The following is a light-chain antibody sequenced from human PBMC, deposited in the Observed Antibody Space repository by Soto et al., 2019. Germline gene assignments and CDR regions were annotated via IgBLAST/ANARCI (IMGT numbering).Light chain of an antibody. V-gene: IGLV8-61*01. CDR1: SSSVSTTYY. J-gene: IGLJ2*01. CDR2: STN. CDR3: MLYMGGGLVV. Sequence: QTVVTQEPSISVSPGGTVTLTCRLTSSSVSTTYYPSWYQQTPGQAPRTLIYSTNIRSSGVPDRFSGSILGNKAALTITGAQTDDESDYHCMLYMGGGLVVFGGGTKLTVL.